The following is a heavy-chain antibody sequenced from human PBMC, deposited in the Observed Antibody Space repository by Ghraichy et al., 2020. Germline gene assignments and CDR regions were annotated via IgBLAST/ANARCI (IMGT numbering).Heavy chain of an antibody. Sequence: ASVKVSCKTSGYTFTGYFLHWVRRAPGHGLEWLGRINPSRGGTKYPERFQGRVNISRDTSISTVYMELNSLTSDDTAIYYCARDRTTILSNSDFYFLDVWGSGTTVTVSS. D-gene: IGHD2-21*01. CDR2: INPSRGGT. V-gene: IGHV1-2*06. J-gene: IGHJ6*01. CDR3: ARDRTTILSNSDFYFLDV. CDR1: GYTFTGYF.